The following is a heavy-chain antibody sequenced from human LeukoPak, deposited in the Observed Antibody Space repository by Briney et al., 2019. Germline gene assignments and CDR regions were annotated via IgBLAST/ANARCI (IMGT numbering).Heavy chain of an antibody. CDR2: ISSSSTII. J-gene: IGHJ4*02. V-gene: IGHV3-21*01. CDR3: ARDLFDDYTQDS. Sequence: PGGSLRLSCAASGFTFSSYSMNWVRQAPGKGLEWVSSISSSSTIIYYADSVKGRFTISRDNAKNSLYLQMNSLRAEDTAVYYCARDLFDDYTQDSWGQGTLVTVSS. D-gene: IGHD3-16*01. CDR1: GFTFSSYS.